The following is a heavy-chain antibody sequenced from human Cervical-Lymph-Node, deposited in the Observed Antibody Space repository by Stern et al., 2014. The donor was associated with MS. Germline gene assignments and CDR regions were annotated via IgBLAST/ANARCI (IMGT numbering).Heavy chain of an antibody. CDR2: ISGYNGHT. CDR1: GYTFSSYG. V-gene: IGHV1-18*01. J-gene: IGHJ4*02. D-gene: IGHD3-22*01. CDR3: ARERGYYESSGYYAMKDGY. Sequence: QVQLVQYGAEGKKPGASVKVSCKTSGYTFSSYGMSWVRQAPGQGLEYMGWISGYNGHTNYAPMFQGRLAMTTDTSTSTVYMELRSLTSDDTATYYCARERGYYESSGYYAMKDGYWGQGTPVTVSS.